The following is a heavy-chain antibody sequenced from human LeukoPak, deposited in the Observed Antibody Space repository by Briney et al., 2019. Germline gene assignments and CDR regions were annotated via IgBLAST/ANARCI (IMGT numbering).Heavy chain of an antibody. D-gene: IGHD5-24*01. Sequence: ASVKVSCKASGYTFTGYYMHWVRQAPGQGLEWMGWINPNSGGTNYAQKFRGRVTMTRDTSISTAYMELSRLRSDDTAVYYCARGTIEMATSYYFDYWGQGTLVTVSS. CDR3: ARGTIEMATSYYFDY. CDR1: GYTFTGYY. V-gene: IGHV1-2*02. J-gene: IGHJ4*02. CDR2: INPNSGGT.